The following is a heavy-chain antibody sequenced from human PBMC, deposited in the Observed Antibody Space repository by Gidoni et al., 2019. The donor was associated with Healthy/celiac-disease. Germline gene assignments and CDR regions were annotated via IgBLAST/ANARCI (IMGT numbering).Heavy chain of an antibody. V-gene: IGHV4-34*01. CDR2: INHSGST. CDR3: ASRYYYYYGMDV. J-gene: IGHJ6*02. CDR1: GGSFSGYY. Sequence: QVQLQQWGAGLLKPSEPLSLTCAVYGGSFSGYYWSWIRQPPGKGLEWIGEINHSGSTNYNPSLKSRVTISVDTSKNQFSLKLSSVTAADTAVYYCASRYYYYYGMDVWGQGTTVTVSS.